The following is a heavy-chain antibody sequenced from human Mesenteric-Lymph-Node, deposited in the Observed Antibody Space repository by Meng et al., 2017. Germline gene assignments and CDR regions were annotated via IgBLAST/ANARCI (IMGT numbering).Heavy chain of an antibody. CDR1: GYTFTSYG. D-gene: IGHD3-9*01. J-gene: IGHJ5*02. Sequence: QVQLVQSGAELKKPGASVKVSCKASGYTFTSYGIHWVRQAPGQGLEWMGWINVGNDKRKYSQKFQGRVTITRDTSASTAYMEVSSLRSEDTAVYYCARDRPYFDSNWFDPWDQGTLVTVSS. V-gene: IGHV1-3*01. CDR3: ARDRPYFDSNWFDP. CDR2: INVGNDKR.